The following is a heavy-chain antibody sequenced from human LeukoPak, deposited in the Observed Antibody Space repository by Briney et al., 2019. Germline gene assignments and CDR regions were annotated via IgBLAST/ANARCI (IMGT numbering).Heavy chain of an antibody. D-gene: IGHD2-8*01. V-gene: IGHV1-46*01. CDR1: GYTFTSYY. J-gene: IGHJ5*02. CDR3: ARDMLAVPSNRFDP. CDR2: INPSGGGT. Sequence: ASVKVSCKASGYTFTSYYIHWVRQAPGQGLECMGVINPSGGGTSYAQKFQGRVTMTRDTSTSTVYMDLRSLRSEDTAVYFCARDMLAVPSNRFDPWGQGTLVTVSS.